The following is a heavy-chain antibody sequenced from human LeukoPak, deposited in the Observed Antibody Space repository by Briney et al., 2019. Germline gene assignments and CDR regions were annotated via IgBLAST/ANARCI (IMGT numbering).Heavy chain of an antibody. D-gene: IGHD3-10*01. J-gene: IGHJ3*02. CDR1: GYTFTSYY. CDR2: INPSGGST. V-gene: IGHV1-46*01. CDR3: ARPGGDEAFDI. Sequence: GASVKVSCKASGYTFTSYYMHWARQAPGQGLEWMGIINPSGGSTSYAQKFQGRVTMTRDTSTSTVYMELSSLRSEDTAVYYCARPGGDEAFDIWGQGTMVTVSS.